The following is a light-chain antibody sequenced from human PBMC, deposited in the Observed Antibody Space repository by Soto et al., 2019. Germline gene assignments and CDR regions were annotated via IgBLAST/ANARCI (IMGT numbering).Light chain of an antibody. Sequence: EIVLTQSPGSLSLSPGEKATLSCRASQSISSSYLAWYQQKPGQAPCLLIDRVSRRATCIPDRFSGSGSGTDLTLTTSRLEPEVFAVYYCKQYGRSPLTFGGGTKVDIK. V-gene: IGKV3-20*01. J-gene: IGKJ4*01. CDR2: RVS. CDR3: KQYGRSPLT. CDR1: QSISSSY.